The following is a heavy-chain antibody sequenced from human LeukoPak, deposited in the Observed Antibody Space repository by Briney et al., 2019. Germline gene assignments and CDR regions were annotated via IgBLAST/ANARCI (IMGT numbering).Heavy chain of an antibody. Sequence: SETLSLTCAVYGGSFSGYYWSWIRQPPGKGREWIGEMNHSGSTNYSPSLKSRVIVSVDTSKNQFSLKLTSVTAADTAVYYCARHGFAGAFQHWGQGTLVTVSS. CDR2: MNHSGST. CDR1: GGSFSGYY. V-gene: IGHV4-34*01. D-gene: IGHD3-10*01. J-gene: IGHJ1*01. CDR3: ARHGFAGAFQH.